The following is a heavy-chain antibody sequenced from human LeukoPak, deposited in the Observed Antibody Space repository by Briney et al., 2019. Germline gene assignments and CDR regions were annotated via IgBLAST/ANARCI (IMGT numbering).Heavy chain of an antibody. CDR2: ISSSSSST. CDR3: ARAPPSGYDY. V-gene: IGHV3-48*02. CDR1: GFTLSSYG. Sequence: PGGSLRLSCAASGFTLSSYGMNWVRQAAGKGLEWVSYISSSSSSTYYADSVKGRFTISRDNGKSSLYLQMNSLRDEDTAVYYCARAPPSGYDYWGQGTLVTVSS. D-gene: IGHD3-22*01. J-gene: IGHJ4*02.